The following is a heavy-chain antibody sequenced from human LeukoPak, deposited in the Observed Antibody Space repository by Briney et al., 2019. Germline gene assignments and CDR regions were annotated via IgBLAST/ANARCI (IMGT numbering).Heavy chain of an antibody. V-gene: IGHV3-7*01. J-gene: IGHJ6*04. CDR1: GFTFSGYW. D-gene: IGHD3-10*01. CDR3: ARDRGFGQADV. CDR2: IKQDGGEK. Sequence: GGSLRLSCAASGFTFSGYWMSWLRQAPGRGLEWVANIKQDGGEKYYVDSVKGRFTISRDNAKNSLYLQMNSLRAEDTAVYYCARDRGFGQADVWGRGTTVTVSS.